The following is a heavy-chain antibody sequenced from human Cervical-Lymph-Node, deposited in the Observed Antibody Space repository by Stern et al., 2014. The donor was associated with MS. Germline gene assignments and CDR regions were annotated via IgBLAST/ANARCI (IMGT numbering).Heavy chain of an antibody. CDR3: ARPAAARYFDY. D-gene: IGHD6-25*01. CDR1: GFTFGRHS. CDR2: ISYDGSSQ. J-gene: IGHJ4*02. Sequence: QVQLVGSGGGVVQPGRSLRLSCATSGFTFGRHSMHWVRQAPGKGLEGVSIISYDGSSQHYADSVKGRFTISRSNSNNTLYLQMNSLRVEDTAMYYCARPAAARYFDYWGQGSQVTVSS. V-gene: IGHV3-30-3*01.